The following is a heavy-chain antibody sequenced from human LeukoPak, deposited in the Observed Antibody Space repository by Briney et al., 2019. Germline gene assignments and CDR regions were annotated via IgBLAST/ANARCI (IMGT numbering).Heavy chain of an antibody. J-gene: IGHJ4*02. CDR3: ARDGGLDY. Sequence: ASVKVSCKASGYTFTDYHMHWVRQAPGQGLEWMGWINPNGGATNSAQKFQGRVTMTRDTSISTAYMELSSLRSDDTAVYYCARDGGLDYWGQGTLVTVSS. CDR1: GYTFTDYH. V-gene: IGHV1-2*02. CDR2: INPNGGAT.